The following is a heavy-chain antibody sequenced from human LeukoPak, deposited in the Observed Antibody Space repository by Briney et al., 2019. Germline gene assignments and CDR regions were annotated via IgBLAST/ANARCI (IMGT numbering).Heavy chain of an antibody. CDR3: ARDRYYDILTGYYLLMDY. CDR2: ISTYNGNT. CDR1: GYTFTSYG. V-gene: IGHV1-18*01. D-gene: IGHD3-9*01. Sequence: ASVKVSCKASGYTFTSYGISWVRQAPGQGLEWMGWISTYNGNTNYAQKLQGRVTMTTDTSTSTAYTELRSLRSDDTAVYYCARDRYYDILTGYYLLMDYWGQGTLVSVSS. J-gene: IGHJ4*02.